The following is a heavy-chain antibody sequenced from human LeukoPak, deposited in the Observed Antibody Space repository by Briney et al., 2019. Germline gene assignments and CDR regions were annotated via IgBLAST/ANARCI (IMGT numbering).Heavy chain of an antibody. D-gene: IGHD3-22*01. CDR1: GGSISSYY. Sequence: SETLSLTCTVSGGSISSYYWSWIRQPPGKGLEWIGYIYYSGSTNYNPSLKSRVTISVDTSKNQFSLKLSSVTAADTAVYYCARGYYDSSGYYPNYYGMDVWGQGTTVTVSS. CDR2: IYYSGST. J-gene: IGHJ6*02. CDR3: ARGYYDSSGYYPNYYGMDV. V-gene: IGHV4-59*12.